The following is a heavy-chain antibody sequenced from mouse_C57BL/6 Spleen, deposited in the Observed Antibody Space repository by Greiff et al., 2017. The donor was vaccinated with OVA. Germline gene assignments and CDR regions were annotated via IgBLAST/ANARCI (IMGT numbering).Heavy chain of an antibody. Sequence: VQLQQPGAELVRPGTSVKLSCKASGYTFTSYWMHWVKLRPGQGLEWIGVIDPSDSYTNYNQKFKGKATLTVDTSSSTAYMQLSSLTSEDSAVYYCAREGSRNLLLRYFDYWGQGTTLTVSS. CDR1: GYTFTSYW. CDR2: IDPSDSYT. CDR3: AREGSRNLLLRYFDY. V-gene: IGHV1-59*01. J-gene: IGHJ2*01. D-gene: IGHD1-1*01.